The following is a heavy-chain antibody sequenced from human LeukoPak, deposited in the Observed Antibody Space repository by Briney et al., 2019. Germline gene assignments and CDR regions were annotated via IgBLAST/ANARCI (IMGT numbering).Heavy chain of an antibody. CDR1: GGSISSSSHYW. CDR2: VKSDGSST. J-gene: IGHJ4*02. D-gene: IGHD5-12*01. CDR3: ARDRGYTQDY. Sequence: QSSETLSLTCTVSGGSISSSSHYWMHWVRQAPGKGLVWVSHVKSDGSSTSYADSVKGRFTISRDNAKNTLYLQMNSLRAEDTAVYYCARDRGYTQDYWGQGTLVTVSS. V-gene: IGHV3-74*01.